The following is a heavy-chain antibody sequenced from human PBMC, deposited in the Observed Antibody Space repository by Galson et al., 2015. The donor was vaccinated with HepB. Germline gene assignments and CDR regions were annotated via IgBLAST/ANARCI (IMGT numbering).Heavy chain of an antibody. CDR2: ISWDGGST. D-gene: IGHD2-21*01. CDR1: GFTFDDYT. V-gene: IGHV3-43*01. Sequence: SLRLSCAASGFTFDDYTMHWVRQAPGKGLEWVSLISWDGGSTYYADSVKGRFTISRDNSKNSLYLQMNSLRTEDTALYYCAKGRGPRGVCYEDWGQGTLVTVSS. J-gene: IGHJ4*02. CDR3: AKGRGPRGVCYED.